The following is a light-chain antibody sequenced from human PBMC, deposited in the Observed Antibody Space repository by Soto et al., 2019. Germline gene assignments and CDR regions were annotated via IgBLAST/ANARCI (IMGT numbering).Light chain of an antibody. J-gene: IGLJ1*01. CDR3: TSYTRSGLYV. CDR1: SSDIGGSTY. V-gene: IGLV2-14*01. Sequence: QSVLTQPASVSGSPGQSITVSCTGTSSDIGGSTYVSWYQQQPGKAPRLIIYDVNNRPSGVAARFSASKSGNTASLTISGLQAEDEADYYCTSYTRSGLYVFGTGTKLTVL. CDR2: DVN.